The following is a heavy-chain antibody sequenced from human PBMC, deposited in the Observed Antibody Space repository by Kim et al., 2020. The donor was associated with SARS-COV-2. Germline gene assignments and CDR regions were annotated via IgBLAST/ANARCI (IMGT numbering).Heavy chain of an antibody. V-gene: IGHV3-23*03. D-gene: IGHD4-17*01. J-gene: IGHJ4*02. CDR3: AKGNDGDYVRYFDY. CDR1: GFTFSSYA. CDR2: IYSGGSST. Sequence: GGSLRLSCAASGFTFSSYAMNWVRQAPGKGLEGVSAIYSGGSSTYYADSVKGRFTISRDNSKNTVYLQMNSLRAEDTAVYYCAKGNDGDYVRYFDYWGQGTLVTVSS.